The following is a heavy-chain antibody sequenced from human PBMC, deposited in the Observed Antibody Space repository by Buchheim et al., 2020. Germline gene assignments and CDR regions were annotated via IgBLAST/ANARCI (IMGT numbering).Heavy chain of an antibody. V-gene: IGHV4-31*03. CDR1: GGSISSGGYY. J-gene: IGHJ5*02. Sequence: QVQLQESGPGLVKPSQTLSLTCTVSGGSISSGGYYWSWIRQHPGKGLEWIGYLYYSGSTYYNPSLQSRVTISVDTSKNQFSLKLSAVTAADTAVYYCARDARVVTAIHNWFDPWGQGTL. CDR2: LYYSGST. CDR3: ARDARVVTAIHNWFDP. D-gene: IGHD2-21*02.